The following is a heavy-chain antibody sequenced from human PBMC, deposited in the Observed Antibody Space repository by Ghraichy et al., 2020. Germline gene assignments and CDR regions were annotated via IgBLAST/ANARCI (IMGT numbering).Heavy chain of an antibody. CDR3: ARQDVATYKGVYNWFDP. Sequence: SETLSLTCTVSGGSISSSSYYWGWIRQPPGKGLEWIGSIYYSGSTYYNPSLKSRVTISVDTSKNQFSLKLSSVTAADTAVYYCARQDVATYKGVYNWFDPWGQGTLVTVSS. CDR1: GGSISSSSYY. V-gene: IGHV4-39*01. J-gene: IGHJ5*02. D-gene: IGHD5-12*01. CDR2: IYYSGST.